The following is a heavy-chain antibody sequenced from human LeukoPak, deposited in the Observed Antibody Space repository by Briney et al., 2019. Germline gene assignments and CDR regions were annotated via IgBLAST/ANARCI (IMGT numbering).Heavy chain of an antibody. CDR2: INPSGGST. D-gene: IGHD2-2*01. V-gene: IGHV1-46*01. J-gene: IGHJ4*02. CDR3: AREGPTAIIYYFDY. CDR1: GYTFTSYY. Sequence: ASVKVSCKASGYTFTSYYVHWVRQAPGQGLEWMGIINPSGGSTSSAQKFQGRVTMTSDTSTSTVYMELSSLRSEDTAVYYCAREGPTAIIYYFDYWGQGTLVTVSS.